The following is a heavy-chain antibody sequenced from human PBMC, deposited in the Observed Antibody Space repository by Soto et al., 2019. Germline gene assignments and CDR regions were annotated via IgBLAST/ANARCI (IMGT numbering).Heavy chain of an antibody. CDR2: ISGSGGST. V-gene: IGHV3-23*01. CDR1: GFNFNNYG. Sequence: GGSLRLSCAASGFNFNNYGMSWVRQAPGKGLEWVSTISGSGGSTYYADSVKGRFTISRDNSKNTLYLQMNSLRAEDTAVYYCAKDLLPDILITTEFDYWGQGTLVTVSS. J-gene: IGHJ4*02. CDR3: AKDLLPDILITTEFDY. D-gene: IGHD3-9*01.